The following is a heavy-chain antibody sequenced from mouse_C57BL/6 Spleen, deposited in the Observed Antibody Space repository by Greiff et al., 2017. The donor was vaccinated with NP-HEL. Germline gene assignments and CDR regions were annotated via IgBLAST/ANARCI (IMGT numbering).Heavy chain of an antibody. CDR3: ARYDYDGLYAMDY. Sequence: QVQLQQSGAELLKPGASVKLSCKATGYTFTGYWIEWVKQRPGHGLEWIGEILPGSGSTNYNEKFKGKATFTAATSSNTAYMQRSSLTTEDSAIYYCARYDYDGLYAMDYWGQGTSVTVSS. D-gene: IGHD2-4*01. CDR2: ILPGSGST. V-gene: IGHV1-9*01. CDR1: GYTFTGYW. J-gene: IGHJ4*01.